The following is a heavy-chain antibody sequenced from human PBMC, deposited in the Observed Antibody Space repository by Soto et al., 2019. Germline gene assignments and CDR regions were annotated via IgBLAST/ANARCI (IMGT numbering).Heavy chain of an antibody. CDR1: GFTFSDSY. D-gene: IGHD3-22*01. Sequence: QVQLVESGGGLVKPGGSLRLSCAASGFTFSDSYMSWIRQAPGKGLEWVSYISSSDSFIYYSDSVKGRFIISRDNAKNSLYLQMNSLRAEDTAVYYCARDLGYYDSSGYFDYWGQGTLVTVSS. CDR2: ISSSDSFI. J-gene: IGHJ4*02. CDR3: ARDLGYYDSSGYFDY. V-gene: IGHV3-11*01.